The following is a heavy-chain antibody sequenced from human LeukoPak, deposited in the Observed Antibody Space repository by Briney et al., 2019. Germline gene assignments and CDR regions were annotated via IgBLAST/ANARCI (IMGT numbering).Heavy chain of an antibody. CDR2: IYTSGST. J-gene: IGHJ4*02. Sequence: SETLSLTCTVSGGSISSSSYYWGWIRQPPGKGLEWIGSIYTSGSTNYNPSLKSRVTMSVDTSKNQFSLKLSSVTAADTAVYYCARSLSSGWFPFDYRGQGTLVTVSS. V-gene: IGHV4-39*07. D-gene: IGHD6-19*01. CDR1: GGSISSSSYY. CDR3: ARSLSSGWFPFDY.